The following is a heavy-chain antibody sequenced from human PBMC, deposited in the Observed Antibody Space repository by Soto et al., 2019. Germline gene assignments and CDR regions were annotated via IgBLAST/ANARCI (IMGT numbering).Heavy chain of an antibody. CDR2: ISYDGSNK. V-gene: IGHV3-30-3*01. J-gene: IGHJ4*02. CDR3: AREPPGEI. Sequence: QVQLVESGGGVVQPGRSLRLSCAASGFTFSSYAMHWVRQAPGKGLEWVAVISYDGSNKYYADSVKGRFIISRDNSKNTLYLQMNSLRAEDTAVYYCAREPPGEIWGQGTLVTVSS. CDR1: GFTFSSYA.